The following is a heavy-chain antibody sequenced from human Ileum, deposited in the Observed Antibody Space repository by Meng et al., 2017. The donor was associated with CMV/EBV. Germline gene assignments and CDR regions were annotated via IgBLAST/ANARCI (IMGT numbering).Heavy chain of an antibody. CDR1: RYKCHDSS. J-gene: IGHJ4*02. Sequence: SCKTSRYKCHDSSMQWIQQAPGQRHEWMGIFDPRGKSKNYTENVVGRFTMSPEMSTNTMHMELSSLRSDDTAVYYCARDDSNWSTDFWGQGTLVTVSS. CDR2: FDPRGKSK. CDR3: ARDDSNWSTDF. D-gene: IGHD4-11*01. V-gene: IGHV1-46*02.